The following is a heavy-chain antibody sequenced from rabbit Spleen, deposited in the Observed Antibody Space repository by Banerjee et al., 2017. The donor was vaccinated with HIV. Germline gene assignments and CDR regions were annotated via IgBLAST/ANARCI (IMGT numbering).Heavy chain of an antibody. CDR2: IDTGSSGFT. CDR3: ARDSGTSFSSYGMDL. Sequence: QEQLVESGGDLVQPEGSLTLTCTASGFTISSNWICWVRQAPGKGLEWIACIDTGSSGFTYFASWAKGRFTISKTSSTTVTLQVTSLTAADTATYFCARDSGTSFSSYGMDLWGPGTLVTVS. V-gene: IGHV1S45*01. J-gene: IGHJ6*01. D-gene: IGHD8-1*01. CDR1: GFTISSNW.